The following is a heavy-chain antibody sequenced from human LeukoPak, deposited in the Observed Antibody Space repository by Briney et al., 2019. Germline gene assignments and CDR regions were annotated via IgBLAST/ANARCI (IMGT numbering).Heavy chain of an antibody. J-gene: IGHJ6*03. CDR3: AKDDVPAFGTGYMDA. CDR2: ISSSSSMI. V-gene: IGHV3-48*01. Sequence: GGSLRLSCAASGFTFSRYRMNWVRQAPGKGLEWVSYISSSSSMIYNADSVKGRFTISRDNSKNTLYLQVNSLRAEDTALYYCAKDDVPAFGTGYMDAWGKGTTVIVSS. D-gene: IGHD2-2*01. CDR1: GFTFSRYR.